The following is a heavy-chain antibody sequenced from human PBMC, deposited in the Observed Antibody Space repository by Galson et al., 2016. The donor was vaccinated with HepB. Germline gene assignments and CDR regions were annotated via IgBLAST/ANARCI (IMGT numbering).Heavy chain of an antibody. CDR3: ARLVSVAFGLDY. CDR1: GFTFSTYA. D-gene: IGHD3-3*02. J-gene: IGHJ4*02. V-gene: IGHV3-21*01. Sequence: SLRLSCAASGFTFSTYAMSWVRQAPGKGPEWVSAITSVSTHTYYADSVRGRFTISRDNAKNSLYLQMTSLKVEDTAIYYCARLVSVAFGLDYWGPGTLVTVSS. CDR2: ITSVSTHT.